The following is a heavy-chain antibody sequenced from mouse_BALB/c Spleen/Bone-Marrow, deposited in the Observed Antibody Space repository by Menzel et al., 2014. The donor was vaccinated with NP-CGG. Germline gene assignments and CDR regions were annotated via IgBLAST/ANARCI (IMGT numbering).Heavy chain of an antibody. Sequence: EVKLVESGGGLVKSGGSLKLSCAASGFSFSNYGMSLVRQTPEKRLEWVATISGDGRYTFYSDSVKGRFTISRDNAKNXLYLQLSSLRSEDTALYYCARHAYYDQTEVSFVYWGQGTLVTVSA. D-gene: IGHD2-4*01. CDR1: GFSFSNYG. J-gene: IGHJ3*01. V-gene: IGHV5-9-2*01. CDR3: ARHAYYDQTEVSFVY. CDR2: ISGDGRYT.